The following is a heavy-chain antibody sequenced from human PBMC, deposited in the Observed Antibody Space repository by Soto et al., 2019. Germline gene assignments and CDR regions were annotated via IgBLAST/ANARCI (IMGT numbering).Heavy chain of an antibody. V-gene: IGHV4-4*02. D-gene: IGHD3-3*01. CDR1: GGSISSSNW. Sequence: PSETLSLTCAVSGGSISSSNWWSWVRQPPGKGLEWIGEINHSGSTNYNPSLKSRVTISVDTSKNQFSLKLSSVTAADTAVYYCARGPRITIFGVRFDPWGQGTLVTVSS. CDR2: INHSGST. CDR3: ARGPRITIFGVRFDP. J-gene: IGHJ5*02.